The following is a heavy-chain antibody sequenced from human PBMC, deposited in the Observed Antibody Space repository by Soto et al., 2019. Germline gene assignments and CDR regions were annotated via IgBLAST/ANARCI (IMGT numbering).Heavy chain of an antibody. CDR1: GFSIISGYH. D-gene: IGHD3-22*01. CDR3: ARATYDTLEF. J-gene: IGHJ4*02. CDR2: IYHSGST. Sequence: PSETLSLTCTVSGFSIISGYHLGLIRQPPGKGLEWIGNIYHSGSTYYNPALKSRVTMSVDTSKNQFSLKLSSVTAADTAVYFCARATYDTLEFWGQGTLVTVSS. V-gene: IGHV4-38-2*02.